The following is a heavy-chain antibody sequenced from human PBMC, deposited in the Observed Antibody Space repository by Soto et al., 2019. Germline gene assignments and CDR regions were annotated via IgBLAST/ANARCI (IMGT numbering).Heavy chain of an antibody. Sequence: GGSLRLSCAASGFTFSNYTMHWVRQAPGKGLEWVALISYDEIDKYFADAVKGRFTISRDNSKNTLYLQMDSLRAEDTAVYYCAGRSGSSDYWGRGTLVTVSS. CDR2: ISYDEIDK. CDR1: GFTFSNYT. J-gene: IGHJ4*02. D-gene: IGHD3-10*01. CDR3: AGRSGSSDY. V-gene: IGHV3-30*04.